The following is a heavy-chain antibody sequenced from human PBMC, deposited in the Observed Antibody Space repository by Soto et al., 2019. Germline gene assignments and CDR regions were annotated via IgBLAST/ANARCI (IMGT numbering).Heavy chain of an antibody. Sequence: GSLRLSCAASGFTFSSYAMSWVRQAPGKGLEWVGRIRKKTNSYTTEYAASVKGRFIISRDDSTNSLYLQMSSLKTEDTAVYYCTTVTTVDYYFDYWGQGTLVTVSS. CDR1: GFTFSSYA. CDR3: TTVTTVDYYFDY. CDR2: IRKKTNSYTT. D-gene: IGHD4-17*01. V-gene: IGHV3-72*01. J-gene: IGHJ4*02.